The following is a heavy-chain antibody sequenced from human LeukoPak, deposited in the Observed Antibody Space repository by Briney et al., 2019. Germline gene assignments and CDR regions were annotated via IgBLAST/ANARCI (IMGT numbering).Heavy chain of an antibody. CDR3: ARGDSSSWYLGAFDI. CDR1: GGSISSYY. Sequence: SETLTLSCTVSGGSISSYYWSWIRQPPGKGLEWIGYIYYSGSTNYNPSLKSRVTISVDTSKNQFSLKLSSVTAADTAVYYCARGDSSSWYLGAFDIWGQGTMVTVSS. J-gene: IGHJ3*02. CDR2: IYYSGST. V-gene: IGHV4-59*01. D-gene: IGHD6-13*01.